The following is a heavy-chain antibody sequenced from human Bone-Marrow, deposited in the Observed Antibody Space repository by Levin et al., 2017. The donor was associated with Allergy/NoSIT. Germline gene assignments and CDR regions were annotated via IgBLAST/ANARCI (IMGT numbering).Heavy chain of an antibody. V-gene: IGHV5-51*01. CDR1: GYSFTSYW. D-gene: IGHD6-13*01. Sequence: GESLKISCKGSGYSFTSYWIGWVRQMPGKGLEWMGIIYPGDSDTRYSPSFQGQVTISADKSISTAYLQWSSLKASDTAMYYCARLGLSPNIAAAGPGDYWGQGTLVTVSS. J-gene: IGHJ4*02. CDR2: IYPGDSDT. CDR3: ARLGLSPNIAAAGPGDY.